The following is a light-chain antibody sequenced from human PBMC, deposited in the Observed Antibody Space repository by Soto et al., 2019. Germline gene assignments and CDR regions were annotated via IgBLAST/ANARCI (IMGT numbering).Light chain of an antibody. J-gene: IGKJ1*01. CDR2: GVS. Sequence: EIVLTQSPGTLSLSPGERATLSCRASQSVVSSHLAWYQQKPGQAPRLLIYGVSSRATGIPDWFSGSGSGTDFTLSISGLEPEDFAVYYCQQYEIAPKTFGQGTKVEIK. CDR3: QQYEIAPKT. V-gene: IGKV3-20*01. CDR1: QSVVSSH.